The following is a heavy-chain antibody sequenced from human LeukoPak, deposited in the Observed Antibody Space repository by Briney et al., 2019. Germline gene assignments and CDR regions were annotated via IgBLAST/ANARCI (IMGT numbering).Heavy chain of an antibody. V-gene: IGHV4-39*07. CDR1: GDSVSSSNYY. Sequence: PSETLSLTCTVFGDSVSSSNYYWAWFRQPPGRGRDWIGSLYYDGRTYYSPSLESRVTISVDTSKNQFSLKLSSVTAADTAVYYCARVDSSGYYALFYWGQGTLVTVSS. CDR3: ARVDSSGYYALFY. D-gene: IGHD3-22*01. J-gene: IGHJ4*02. CDR2: LYYDGRT.